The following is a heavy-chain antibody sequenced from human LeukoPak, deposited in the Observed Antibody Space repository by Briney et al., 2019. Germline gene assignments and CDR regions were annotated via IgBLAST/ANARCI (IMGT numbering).Heavy chain of an antibody. CDR3: ARSPNYYYMDV. J-gene: IGHJ6*03. V-gene: IGHV4-59*08. Sequence: SETLSITCTVSGGSISSYYWSWIRQPPGKGLEWIGYIYYSGSTNYNPSLKSRVTISLDTSKNHFSLRLSSVTAADTAVYYCARSPNYYYMDVWGKGTTVTVSS. CDR2: IYYSGST. CDR1: GGSISSYY.